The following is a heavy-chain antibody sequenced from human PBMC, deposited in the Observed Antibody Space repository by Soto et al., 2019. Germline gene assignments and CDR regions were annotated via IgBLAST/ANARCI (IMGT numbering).Heavy chain of an antibody. CDR1: GFTFTNYA. D-gene: IGHD2-21*01. Sequence: PGGSLRLSCGASGFTFTNYALSWVRQAPGKGLEWVSSISGSGTDTKYADSVKGRSTISRDNSKNTVYLQVNSLRGEHTAVYYCAKNCGGNCYSTSRIVFQHWGQGTQVTVSS. CDR3: AKNCGGNCYSTSRIVFQH. CDR2: ISGSGTDT. J-gene: IGHJ1*01. V-gene: IGHV3-23*01.